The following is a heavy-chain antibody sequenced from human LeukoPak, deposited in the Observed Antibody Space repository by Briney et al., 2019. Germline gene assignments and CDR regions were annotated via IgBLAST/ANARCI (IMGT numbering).Heavy chain of an antibody. CDR1: GFTFSSYD. D-gene: IGHD3-22*01. CDR2: ISGRGTGT. V-gene: IGHV3-23*01. CDR3: AKRSWDSSGYYYDC. J-gene: IGHJ4*02. Sequence: PGGSLSLSCAASGFTFSSYDMSWVRQAPGKGLEWVSAISGRGTGTYYADSVKGRFTISRDNSKNTVYLQMDSLRAGDTAVYYCAKRSWDSSGYYYDCWGQGTLVTVSS.